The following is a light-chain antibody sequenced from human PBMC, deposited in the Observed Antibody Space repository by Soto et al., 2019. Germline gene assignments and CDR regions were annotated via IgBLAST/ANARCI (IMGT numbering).Light chain of an antibody. Sequence: VLTQSPGTLTLSPGERATLSCRASQSVSGSYVAWYQQKPGQAARLLSYGGPSRATGIPDRCSGSGPGTDFTLTISRLEPEDFAVYYCQQYGSSPKITFGQGTRLENK. CDR3: QQYGSSPKIT. V-gene: IGKV3-20*01. J-gene: IGKJ5*01. CDR2: GGP. CDR1: QSVSGSY.